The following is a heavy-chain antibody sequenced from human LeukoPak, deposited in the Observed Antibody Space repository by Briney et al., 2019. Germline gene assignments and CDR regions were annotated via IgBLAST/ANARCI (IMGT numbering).Heavy chain of an antibody. J-gene: IGHJ4*02. V-gene: IGHV3-64D*09. CDR1: GFTFSSYG. CDR2: ISNKGGST. D-gene: IGHD1-26*01. CDR3: AKSGTWADFDS. Sequence: SGGSLRLSCSASGFTFSSYGMHWVRQAPGKGLEYVSGISNKGGSTYYADSVKGRFTISRDNSKNTLHLQMSSLRADDTAVYYCAKSGTWADFDSWGQGTLVTVSS.